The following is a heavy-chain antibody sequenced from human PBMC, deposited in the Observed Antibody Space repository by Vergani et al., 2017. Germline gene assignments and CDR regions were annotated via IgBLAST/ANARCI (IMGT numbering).Heavy chain of an antibody. CDR2: IIPIIRRA. CDR3: ARVSPGDNSGWEPFDY. CDR1: GDIFNNYT. D-gene: IGHD6-19*01. J-gene: IGHJ4*02. V-gene: IGHV1-69*08. Sequence: QVHLEQSGTEVKKPGSSVKVSCKVSGDIFNNYTVTWVRQAPGQGLEWMGRIIPIIRRATSAQKFQDRVKITGDTSTNTVYMEMYNLRSEDTAVYYCARVSPGDNSGWEPFDYWGQGTLVTVSS.